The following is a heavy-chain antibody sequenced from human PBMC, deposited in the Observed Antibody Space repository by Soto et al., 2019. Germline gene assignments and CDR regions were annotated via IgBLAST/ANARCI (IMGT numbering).Heavy chain of an antibody. Sequence: QVQLVESGGGVVQPGRSLRLSCAASGFTFSSYGMHWVRQAPGKGLEWVAVIWYDGSNKYYADSVKGRFTISRDNSKNTRYLQMNSLRAEDTAVYYCAREGLGNGFAPWGQGTLVTVSS. CDR1: GFTFSSYG. CDR2: IWYDGSNK. CDR3: AREGLGNGFAP. J-gene: IGHJ5*02. V-gene: IGHV3-33*01. D-gene: IGHD6-19*01.